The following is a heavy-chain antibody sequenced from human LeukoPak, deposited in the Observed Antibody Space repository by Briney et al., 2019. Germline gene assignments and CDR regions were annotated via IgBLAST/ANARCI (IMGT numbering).Heavy chain of an antibody. CDR2: ISGSGGTI. V-gene: IGHV3-48*03. Sequence: GGSLRLSCAVSGFTFSSYEMNWIRQAPGKRLEWVSYISGSGGTIFYADSVKGRFTISRDNARNSLYLQMNSLRAEDTAVYYCARSRRDNYYYYYGMDVWGQGTTVTVSS. D-gene: IGHD5-24*01. CDR1: GFTFSSYE. J-gene: IGHJ6*02. CDR3: ARSRRDNYYYYYGMDV.